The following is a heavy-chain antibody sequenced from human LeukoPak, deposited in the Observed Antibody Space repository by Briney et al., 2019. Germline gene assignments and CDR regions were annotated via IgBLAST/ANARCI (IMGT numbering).Heavy chain of an antibody. CDR2: IIPILGIA. CDR1: GGTFSSYT. CDR3: ARTYGCSSSWYSDY. V-gene: IGHV1-69*02. Sequence: SVKVSCKASGGTFSSYTISWVRQAPGQGLEWMGRIIPILGIANYAQKFQGRVTITADKSTSTAYMELSSLRSEDTAAYYCARTYGCSSSWYSDYWGQGTLVTVSS. D-gene: IGHD6-13*01. J-gene: IGHJ4*02.